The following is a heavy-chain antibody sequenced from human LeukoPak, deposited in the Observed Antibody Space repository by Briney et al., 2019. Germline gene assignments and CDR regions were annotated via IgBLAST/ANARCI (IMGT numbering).Heavy chain of an antibody. V-gene: IGHV3-30*18. Sequence: QPGRSLRLSCAASGFTFSSYGMHWVRQAPGKGLEWVAVISYDGSNKYYADSVKGRFTISRDNSRNTMYLQMNSLRAEDTAVYYCAKVRGSGYYPPFDYWGQGTLVTVSS. CDR1: GFTFSSYG. CDR2: ISYDGSNK. J-gene: IGHJ4*02. CDR3: AKVRGSGYYPPFDY. D-gene: IGHD3-22*01.